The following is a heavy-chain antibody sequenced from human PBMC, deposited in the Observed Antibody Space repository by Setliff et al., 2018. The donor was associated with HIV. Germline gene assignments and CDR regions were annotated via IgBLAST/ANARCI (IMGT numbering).Heavy chain of an antibody. V-gene: IGHV4-30-4*08. Sequence: SETLSLTCTVSGDSIISGDYYWSWIRQSPGKGLEWIGHIHYKGNIDYNASLKSRLAISSDTSKNQFSLNLSSVIAADTAIYFCARFTVVVFGAGEPSWSDPWGQGALVTVSS. CDR3: ARFTVVVFGAGEPSWSDP. CDR2: IHYKGNI. D-gene: IGHD2-15*01. CDR1: GDSIISGDYY. J-gene: IGHJ5*02.